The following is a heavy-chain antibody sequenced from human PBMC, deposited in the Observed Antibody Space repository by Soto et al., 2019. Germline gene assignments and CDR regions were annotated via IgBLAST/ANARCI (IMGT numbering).Heavy chain of an antibody. V-gene: IGHV4-4*07. Sequence: PSATXSLTCTVSGYSFVNYYLFLIRHPVGKGLEWIGRASSSGNTNANPTLNSRANMSIDTSKNQFSLRLRSVNAAETAVYYCDREDYEILPGYYDMEVWGQATTV. CDR3: DREDYEILPGYYDMEV. CDR1: GYSFVNYY. D-gene: IGHD3-9*01. J-gene: IGHJ6*01. CDR2: ASSSGNT.